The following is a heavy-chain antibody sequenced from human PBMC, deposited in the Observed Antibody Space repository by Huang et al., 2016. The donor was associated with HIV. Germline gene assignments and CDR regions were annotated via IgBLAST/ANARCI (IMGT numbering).Heavy chain of an antibody. CDR1: GGSFRYYF. CDR2: VNHRGSA. CDR3: ARPKMTATPSDSSWSYFDF. J-gene: IGHJ4*02. V-gene: IGHV4-34*01. Sequence: QVRLEQWGPNLLKPSDTLSLKCAVYGGSFRYYFWTWIRQSPVKGLEWIGEVNHRGSATHNPSRRSRVAMSVDSSKNQFYLNLTSVTAADTAVYFCARPKMTATPSDSSWSYFDFWGRGTPVTVSS. D-gene: IGHD3-10*01.